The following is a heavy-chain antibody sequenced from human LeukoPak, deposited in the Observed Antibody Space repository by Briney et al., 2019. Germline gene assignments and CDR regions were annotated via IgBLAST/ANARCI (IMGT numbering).Heavy chain of an antibody. CDR2: IKNDGSGI. J-gene: IGHJ4*02. CDR1: GFNFINTW. V-gene: IGHV3-74*01. CDR3: ARVTDY. Sequence: GGSLRLSCAASGFNFINTWMHWVRQAPGKGLVWVARIKNDGSGIIYADSVKGRFTISRDNARNTLYLQMNSLRAEDTAVYYCARVTDYWGQGTLVTVSS.